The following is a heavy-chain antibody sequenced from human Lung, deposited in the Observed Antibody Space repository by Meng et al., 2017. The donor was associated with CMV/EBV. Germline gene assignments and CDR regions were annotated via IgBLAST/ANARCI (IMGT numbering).Heavy chain of an antibody. CDR2: IKPNSGGT. CDR1: GYTFTGYF. Sequence: SCTAYGYTFTGYFRHWVRQAPGQGLEWMGWIKPNSGGTNYAQKVQGRVTMTRDTSISTAYMELSRLRSDDTAVYYCARGSIVWGWFDPWGQGTLVTVSS. J-gene: IGHJ5*02. D-gene: IGHD1-26*01. CDR3: ARGSIVWGWFDP. V-gene: IGHV1-2*02.